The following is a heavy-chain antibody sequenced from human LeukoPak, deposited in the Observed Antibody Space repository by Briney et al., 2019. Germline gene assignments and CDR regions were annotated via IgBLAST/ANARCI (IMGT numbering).Heavy chain of an antibody. Sequence: KSSETLSLTCAVYGGSFSDYYWSWIRQPPGKGLEWIGEINHSGSTNYNPSLKSRVTISVDTSKKQFSLKLSSVTAADTAVYYCTRKVGATTYPYWFDPWGQGTLVTVSS. CDR3: TRKVGATTYPYWFDP. D-gene: IGHD1-26*01. J-gene: IGHJ5*02. CDR1: GGSFSDYY. V-gene: IGHV4-34*01. CDR2: INHSGST.